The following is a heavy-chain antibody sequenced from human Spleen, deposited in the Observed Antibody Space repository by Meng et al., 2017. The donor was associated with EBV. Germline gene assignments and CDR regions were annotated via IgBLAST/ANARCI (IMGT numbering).Heavy chain of an antibody. Sequence: EHVVGWGGGGVEPGRSRSISGGVSGFNVISCGMHWVRQAPGKGRQGVSVIAYDGGNKYYADSVKGRFTISRDNSRNTLYLEMNSLRDEDTAVYYCARDSAHGVDYWGQGTLVTVSS. CDR1: GFNVISCG. CDR2: IAYDGGNK. J-gene: IGHJ4*02. CDR3: ARDSAHGVDY. V-gene: IGHV3-33*01. D-gene: IGHD3-16*01.